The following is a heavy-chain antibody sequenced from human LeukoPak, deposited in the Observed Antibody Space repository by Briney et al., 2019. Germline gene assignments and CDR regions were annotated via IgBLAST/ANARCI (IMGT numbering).Heavy chain of an antibody. D-gene: IGHD3-22*01. CDR3: ARGVPNSSGYYYTSAEYFQH. Sequence: PSETLSLTCTVSGGSISTFYWSWIRQRPGKGLEWIGYIYYSGSTNYNPSLKSRVTISVDTSKNQFSLKLSSVTAADTAVYYCARGVPNSSGYYYTSAEYFQHWGQGTLVTVSS. CDR1: GGSISTFY. V-gene: IGHV4-59*01. CDR2: IYYSGST. J-gene: IGHJ1*01.